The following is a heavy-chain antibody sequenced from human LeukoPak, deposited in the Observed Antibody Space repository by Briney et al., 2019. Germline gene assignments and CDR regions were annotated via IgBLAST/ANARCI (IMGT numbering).Heavy chain of an antibody. Sequence: GGSLRLSCAASGFXFSSYSMNWVRQAPGKGLEWISYISSSSSTIYSADSVKGRFTISRDNAKNSLYLQMNSLRDEDTAVYYCARRGYGSSGYTNWFDPWGEGTLVTVSS. CDR3: ARRGYGSSGYTNWFDP. J-gene: IGHJ5*02. CDR1: GFXFSSYS. D-gene: IGHD3-22*01. CDR2: ISSSSSTI. V-gene: IGHV3-48*02.